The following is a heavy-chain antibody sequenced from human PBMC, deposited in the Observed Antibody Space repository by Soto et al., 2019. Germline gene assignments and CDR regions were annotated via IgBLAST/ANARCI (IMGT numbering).Heavy chain of an antibody. CDR2: ISNSGGT. V-gene: IGHV4-31*03. J-gene: IGHJ5*02. Sequence: QVQLQESGPGLVKASQTLSLTCTVSGGSISSGGYYWSWIRQHPGKGLEWIGYISNSGGTYYNPSLKSRVTISAATSKNQCSLKLSSVTASATAVYYCASDPAPWGQGTLVTVSS. CDR1: GGSISSGGYY. CDR3: ASDPAP.